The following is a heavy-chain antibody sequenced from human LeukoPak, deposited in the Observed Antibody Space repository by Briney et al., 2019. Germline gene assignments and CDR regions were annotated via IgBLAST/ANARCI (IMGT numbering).Heavy chain of an antibody. D-gene: IGHD6-13*01. CDR3: AKDGRGYAAAAGYYYGMDV. CDR2: IRYDGSNK. CDR1: GFTFSSYG. V-gene: IGHV3-30*02. J-gene: IGHJ6*02. Sequence: PGGSLRLSCAASGFTFSSYGMHWVRQAPGKGLEWVAFIRYDGSNKYYADSVKGRFTISRDNSKNTLYLQMNSLRAEDTAVYYCAKDGRGYAAAAGYYYGMDVWGQGTTVTVSS.